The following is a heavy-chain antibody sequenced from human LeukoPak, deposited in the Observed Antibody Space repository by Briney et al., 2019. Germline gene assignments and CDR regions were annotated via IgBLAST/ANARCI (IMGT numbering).Heavy chain of an antibody. CDR2: IRYDGSNK. V-gene: IGHV3-30*02. CDR1: GFTFSSYG. Sequence: GGSLRLSCAASGFTFSSYGMHWVRQAPGKGLEWVAFIRYDGSNKYYADSVKGRFTISRDNSKNTLYLQMNSLRAEDTAVYYCAKDRRGDYVGSNFDYWGQGTLVTVSS. J-gene: IGHJ4*02. CDR3: AKDRRGDYVGSNFDY. D-gene: IGHD4-17*01.